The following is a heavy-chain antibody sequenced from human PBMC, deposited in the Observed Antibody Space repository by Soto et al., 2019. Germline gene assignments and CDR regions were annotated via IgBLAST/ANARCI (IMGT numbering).Heavy chain of an antibody. CDR1: GFTFSSYS. V-gene: IGHV3-21*01. CDR3: ARDSDRGGIAAQRPVWYFDY. CDR2: ISSSSSYI. Sequence: GGSLRLSCAASGFTFSSYSMNWVRQAPGKGLEWVSSISSSSSYIYYADSVKGRFTISRDNAKNSLYLQMNSLRAEDTAVYYCARDSDRGGIAAQRPVWYFDYWGQGTLVTVSS. D-gene: IGHD6-13*01. J-gene: IGHJ4*02.